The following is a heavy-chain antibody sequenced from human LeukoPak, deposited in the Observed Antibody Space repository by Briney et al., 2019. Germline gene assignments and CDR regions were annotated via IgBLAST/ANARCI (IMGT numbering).Heavy chain of an antibody. CDR3: AKQLGYCSDGSCYFPY. V-gene: IGHV3-23*01. D-gene: IGHD2-15*01. J-gene: IGHJ4*02. CDR1: GFTFSNYA. Sequence: PGGSLRLSCAASGFTFSNYAMSWVRQAPDKGLEWVSAIRGTGDNTYYADSVQGRFTISRDNSKSTLCLQMNSLRAEDTAVYYCAKQLGYCSDGSCYFPYWGQGTLVTVSS. CDR2: IRGTGDNT.